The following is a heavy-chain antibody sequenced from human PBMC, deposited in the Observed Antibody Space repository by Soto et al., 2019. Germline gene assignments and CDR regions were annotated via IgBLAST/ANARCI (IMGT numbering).Heavy chain of an antibody. CDR1: GFTFGNYA. V-gene: IGHV3-23*01. Sequence: EVQLLESGGGLVQPGGSLRLSCAASGFTFGNYAMSWVRQAPGKGLEWVSTISGSGGSTYYADSVKGRFTISRDNSKNTLYLQMNSLRAEDSAVYYCAKDLGYYHNSAYYTAEFFQHWGQGTLVTVSS. CDR3: AKDLGYYHNSAYYTAEFFQH. CDR2: ISGSGGST. D-gene: IGHD3-22*01. J-gene: IGHJ1*01.